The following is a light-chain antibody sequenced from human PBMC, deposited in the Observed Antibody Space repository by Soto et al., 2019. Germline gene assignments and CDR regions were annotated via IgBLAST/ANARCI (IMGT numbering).Light chain of an antibody. V-gene: IGLV2-14*01. CDR3: SSFTTGNTWV. CDR1: SSDVGGFNY. CDR2: EVS. J-gene: IGLJ3*02. Sequence: QSVLPQPASVSGSPGQSITISCTGTSSDVGGFNYVSWYQHYPGEAPKLLIYEVSNRSSGVSSRFSGSKSGNTASLTISGLQADDEGDYYCSSFTTGNTWVFGGGTKLTVL.